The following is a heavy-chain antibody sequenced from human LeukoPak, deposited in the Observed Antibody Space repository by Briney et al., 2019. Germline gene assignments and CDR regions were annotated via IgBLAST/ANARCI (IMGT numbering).Heavy chain of an antibody. D-gene: IGHD3-10*01. CDR1: GFTFSSYW. CDR2: INSDGSRT. J-gene: IGHJ4*02. CDR3: ATDSYVSGSYYRLFY. V-gene: IGHV3-74*01. Sequence: GGSLRLSCAASGFTFSSYWMHWVRQAPGKGLVWVSRINSDGSRTSYADSVKGRFTISRDNAKNTLYLQMNNLRAEDTAIYYCATDSYVSGSYYRLFYWGQGTLVTVSS.